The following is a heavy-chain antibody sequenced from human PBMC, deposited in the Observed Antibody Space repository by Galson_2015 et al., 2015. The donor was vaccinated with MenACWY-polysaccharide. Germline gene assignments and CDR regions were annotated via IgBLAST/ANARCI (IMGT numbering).Heavy chain of an antibody. Sequence: ATLSLSCPVSGGSISRYYWCWLRQPPGEGLEWIGYISYTGTTNYNPSLKSRVTISVDTSKNQYSLKLSSVTAADTAVYYCARDGAHYYYYMDVWGKGTTVTVSS. CDR2: ISYTGTT. CDR3: ARDGAHYYYYMDV. CDR1: GGSISRYY. J-gene: IGHJ6*03. D-gene: IGHD1-26*01. V-gene: IGHV4-59*01.